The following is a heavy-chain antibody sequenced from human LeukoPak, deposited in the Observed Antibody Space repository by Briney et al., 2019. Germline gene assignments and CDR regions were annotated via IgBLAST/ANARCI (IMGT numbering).Heavy chain of an antibody. CDR3: ATVKYDYGDPVGWFDP. D-gene: IGHD4-17*01. CDR1: GFPFSASA. Sequence: GSLRLSCAASGFPFSASAMTWVRQAPGKGLEWVSHILSTGTTYYADSVRGRFTISRDNSKNTLYLLMTSLRADDTAVYYCATVKYDYGDPVGWFDPWGQGTLVTVSS. V-gene: IGHV3-23*01. CDR2: ILSTGTT. J-gene: IGHJ5*02.